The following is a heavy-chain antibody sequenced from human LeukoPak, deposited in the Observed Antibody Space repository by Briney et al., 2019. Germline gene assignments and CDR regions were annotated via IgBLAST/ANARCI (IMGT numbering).Heavy chain of an antibody. D-gene: IGHD3-22*01. J-gene: IGHJ4*02. CDR1: GFTLRDAW. CDR2: IWYDGSNK. V-gene: IGHV3-33*08. Sequence: GGSLRLSCAASGFTLRDAWMSWVRQAPGKGLEWVAVIWYDGSNKYYADSVKGRFTISRDNSKNTLYLQMNSLRAEDTAVYYCARLYYYDSSGYQCYFDYWGQGTLVTVSS. CDR3: ARLYYYDSSGYQCYFDY.